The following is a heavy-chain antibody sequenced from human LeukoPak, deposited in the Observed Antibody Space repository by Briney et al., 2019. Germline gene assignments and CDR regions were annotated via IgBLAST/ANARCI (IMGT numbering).Heavy chain of an antibody. Sequence: GSLRLSCAASGFTFSSYAMHWVRQAPGKGLEWVAVISYDGSNKYYADSVKGRFTISRDNSKNTLYLQMNSLRPEATAVYYCARDGNPVGNYYYMDVWGKGTTVTVSS. CDR1: GFTFSSYA. CDR3: ARDGNPVGNYYYMDV. CDR2: ISYDGSNK. D-gene: IGHD1-1*01. J-gene: IGHJ6*03. V-gene: IGHV3-30*04.